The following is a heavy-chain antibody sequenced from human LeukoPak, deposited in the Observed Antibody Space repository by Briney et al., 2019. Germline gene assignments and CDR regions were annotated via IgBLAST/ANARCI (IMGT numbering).Heavy chain of an antibody. CDR1: GFTFSSYG. CDR3: ARDRGPGYSYGVLDY. J-gene: IGHJ4*02. CDR2: MWYDGSNK. V-gene: IGHV3-33*08. D-gene: IGHD5-18*01. Sequence: QPGRSLRLSCVASGFTFSSYGMHWVRQAPGKGLGWMAVMWYDGSNKYYADSVKGRFTISRDNSKNTLYLQMNSLRAEDTAVYYCARDRGPGYSYGVLDYWGQGTLVTVSS.